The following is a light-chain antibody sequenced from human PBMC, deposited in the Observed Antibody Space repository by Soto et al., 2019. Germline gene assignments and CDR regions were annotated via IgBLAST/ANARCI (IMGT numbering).Light chain of an antibody. CDR2: DVS. J-gene: IGLJ2*01. CDR3: SSYTSSSTLV. CDR1: SSDVGGYNF. V-gene: IGLV2-14*03. Sequence: QSALTQPASVSGSPGQSITISCTGTSSDVGGYNFVSWYQHHPGKVPKLMIYDVSNRPSGVSNRFSGSKSGNTASLTISGLQGEDEADYYCSSYTSSSTLVFGGGTKVTV.